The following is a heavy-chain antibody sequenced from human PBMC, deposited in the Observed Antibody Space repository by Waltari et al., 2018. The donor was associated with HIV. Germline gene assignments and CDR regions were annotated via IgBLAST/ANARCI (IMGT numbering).Heavy chain of an antibody. CDR2: SNPNRGGT. J-gene: IGHJ2*01. CDR1: GYTFTGYY. Sequence: QVQLVQSGAEVKKPGASVKVSCKASGYTFTGYYMHWVRQAPGQGLEWRGRSNPNRGGTNDAQKFKGRVAITRDTSVSSAYMALSRLGSDGAAVYYCRTVRDTALVRLYFDLWGRGTLVTVSS. CDR3: RTVRDTALVRLYFDL. V-gene: IGHV1-2*02. D-gene: IGHD5-18*01.